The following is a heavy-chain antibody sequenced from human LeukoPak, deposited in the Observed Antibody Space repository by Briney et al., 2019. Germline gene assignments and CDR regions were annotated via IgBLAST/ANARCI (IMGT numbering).Heavy chain of an antibody. CDR3: AKDLSLWYDTSGYYHDFDN. D-gene: IGHD3-22*01. V-gene: IGHV3-9*01. CDR1: GFTFDDYA. CDR2: ISWNGGSI. J-gene: IGHJ4*02. Sequence: PGGSLRLSCAASGFTFDDYAMPWVRQVPGKGLEWVSGISWNGGSIGYADSVKGRFTISRDNAKNSLYLQMNSLRTEDTALYYCAKDLSLWYDTSGYYHDFDNWGREPWSPSPQ.